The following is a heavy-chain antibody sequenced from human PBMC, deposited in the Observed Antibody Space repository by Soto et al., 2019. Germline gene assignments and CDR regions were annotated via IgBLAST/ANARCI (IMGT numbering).Heavy chain of an antibody. V-gene: IGHV1-2*02. Sequence: AAVKVSCKASGYIFSGYYIHWLRQAPGQGLEWMGWINPKTGGTKYTQKFQGRVTMTRDTSSSTAYMELSSLTSDDTAVYYCARDETQLWFEGPPFDYWGQGTLVTVYS. D-gene: IGHD3-16*01. CDR3: ARDETQLWFEGPPFDY. CDR1: GYIFSGYY. J-gene: IGHJ4*02. CDR2: INPKTGGT.